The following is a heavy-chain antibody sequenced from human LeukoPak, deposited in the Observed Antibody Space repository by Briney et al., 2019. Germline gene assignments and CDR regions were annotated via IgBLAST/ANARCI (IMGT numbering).Heavy chain of an antibody. CDR3: ARATVPIYGDYGFDY. J-gene: IGHJ4*02. CDR2: VYYSGST. V-gene: IGHV4-59*01. Sequence: SETLSLTCTVSGGSISSYYWSWIRQPPGKGLEWIGYVYYSGSTNYNPSLKSRVTISVDTSKNQFSLKLSSVTAADTAVYYCARATVPIYGDYGFDYWGQGTLVTVSS. D-gene: IGHD4-17*01. CDR1: GGSISSYY.